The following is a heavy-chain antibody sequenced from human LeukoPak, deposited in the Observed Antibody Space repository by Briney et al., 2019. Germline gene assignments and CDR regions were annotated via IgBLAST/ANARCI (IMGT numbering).Heavy chain of an antibody. CDR1: GGSFSGYY. Sequence: SETLSLTCAVYGGSFSGYYWSWIRQPPGKGLEWTGEINHSGSTNYNPSLKSRVTISVDTSKNQFSLKLSSVTAADTAVYYCARGPRYGYWGQGTLVTVSS. CDR2: INHSGST. J-gene: IGHJ4*02. D-gene: IGHD3-16*01. V-gene: IGHV4-34*01. CDR3: ARGPRYGY.